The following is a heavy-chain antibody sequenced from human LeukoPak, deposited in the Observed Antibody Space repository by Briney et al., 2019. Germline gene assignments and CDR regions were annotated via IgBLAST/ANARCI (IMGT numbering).Heavy chain of an antibody. D-gene: IGHD7-27*01. CDR3: ARGPPNWGYDY. J-gene: IGHJ4*02. CDR2: MSPNSGNT. Sequence: ASVTVSCTASGYTFTSYDFNWVRQATGQRPEWMGWMSPNSGNTGYAQKFQDRVTMTRNTSISTAYMELSSLRSDDTAVYYCARGPPNWGYDYWGPGTLVTVSS. V-gene: IGHV1-8*01. CDR1: GYTFTSYD.